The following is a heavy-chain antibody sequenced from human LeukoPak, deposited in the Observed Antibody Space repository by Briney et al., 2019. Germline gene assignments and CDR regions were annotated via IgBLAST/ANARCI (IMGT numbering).Heavy chain of an antibody. J-gene: IGHJ4*02. D-gene: IGHD6-19*01. CDR2: ISSSSSYI. CDR1: GFTFSSYS. CDR3: ARGEYSSGWYAHLNPYFDY. Sequence: GGSLRLSCAASGFTFSSYSMNWVRQAPGKGLEWVSSISSSSSYIYYADSVKGRFTISRDNAKNSLYLQMNSLRAEDTAVYYCARGEYSSGWYAHLNPYFDYWGQGTLVTVSS. V-gene: IGHV3-21*01.